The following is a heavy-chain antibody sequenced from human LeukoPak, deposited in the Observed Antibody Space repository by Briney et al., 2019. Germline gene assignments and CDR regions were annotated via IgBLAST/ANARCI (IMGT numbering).Heavy chain of an antibody. CDR1: GFTFSSYA. CDR2: ISGSGGST. D-gene: IGHD5-18*01. J-gene: IGHJ4*02. Sequence: GGSLRLSCAVSGFTFSSYAMTWVRQAPGKGLEWVSAISGSGGSTYYADSVKGQFTISRDNSKNTLYLQMNSLRAEDTAVYYCARDPATRGYSYGYSDWGQGTLVTVSS. V-gene: IGHV3-23*01. CDR3: ARDPATRGYSYGYSD.